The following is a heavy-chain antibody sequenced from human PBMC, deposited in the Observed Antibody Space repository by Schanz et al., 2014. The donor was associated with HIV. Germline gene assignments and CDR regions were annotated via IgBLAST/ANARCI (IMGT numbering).Heavy chain of an antibody. CDR2: ISYDGSNK. Sequence: VRLLESGGGLVQPGGSLRLSCVASGFTFSHYWMSWVRQAPGKGLEWVAVISYDGSNKYYADSVKGRFTISRDISKNTLYLQMNSLRAEDTAVYYCAKEEQQLGGVGGYHFDYWGQGTLVTVSS. CDR3: AKEEQQLGGVGGYHFDY. CDR1: GFTFSHYW. V-gene: IGHV3-30*18. D-gene: IGHD6-13*01. J-gene: IGHJ4*02.